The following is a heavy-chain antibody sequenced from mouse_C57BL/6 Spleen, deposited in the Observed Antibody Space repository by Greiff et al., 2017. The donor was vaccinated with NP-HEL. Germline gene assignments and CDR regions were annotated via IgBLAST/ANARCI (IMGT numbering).Heavy chain of an antibody. D-gene: IGHD2-2*01. Sequence: QVQLQQSGAELVKPGASVKVSCKASGYTFTSYWMHWVKQRPGQGLEWIGRIHPSDSDTNYNQKFKGKATLTVDKSSSTAYMQLSSLTSEDSAVYSFAMAVYGYDEGAWFAYWGQGTLVTVSA. CDR1: GYTFTSYW. J-gene: IGHJ3*01. CDR3: AMAVYGYDEGAWFAY. V-gene: IGHV1-74*01. CDR2: IHPSDSDT.